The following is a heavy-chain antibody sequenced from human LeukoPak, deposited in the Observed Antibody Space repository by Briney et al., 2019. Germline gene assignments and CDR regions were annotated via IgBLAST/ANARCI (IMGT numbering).Heavy chain of an antibody. J-gene: IGHJ4*02. Sequence: SETLSLTCAVYGGSFSGYYWSWIRQPPGKGLEWIGEIYHSGSTNYNPSLKSRVTISVDKSKNQFSLKLSSVTAADTAVYYCARGEFDGGVYFDYWGQGTLVTVSS. D-gene: IGHD3-9*01. CDR3: ARGEFDGGVYFDY. CDR2: IYHSGST. CDR1: GGSFSGYY. V-gene: IGHV4-34*01.